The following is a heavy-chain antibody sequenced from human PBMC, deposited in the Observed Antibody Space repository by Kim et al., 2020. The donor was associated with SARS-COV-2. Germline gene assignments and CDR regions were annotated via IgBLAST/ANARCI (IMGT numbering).Heavy chain of an antibody. D-gene: IGHD1-26*01. Sequence: SRVTISVDKSKNQFSLKLSSVTAADTAVYYCARGPPAMRGSYYPLEAFDIWGQGTMVTVSS. J-gene: IGHJ3*02. CDR3: ARGPPAMRGSYYPLEAFDI. V-gene: IGHV4-4*02.